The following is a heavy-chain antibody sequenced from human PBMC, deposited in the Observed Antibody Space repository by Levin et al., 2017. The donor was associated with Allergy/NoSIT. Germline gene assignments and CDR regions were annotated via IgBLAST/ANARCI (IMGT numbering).Heavy chain of an antibody. V-gene: IGHV3-48*01. CDR2: ISSSTRTI. D-gene: IGHD1-20*01. CDR3: ARHNWNDRQWAFDI. J-gene: IGHJ3*02. CDR1: EFTFSSYS. Sequence: GGSLRLSCAASEFTFSSYSMNWVRQAPGKGLEWVSYISSSTRTIYYADSVKGRFTISRDNAKNSLYLQMNSLRAEDTAIYYCARHNWNDRQWAFDIWGQGTMVTVSS.